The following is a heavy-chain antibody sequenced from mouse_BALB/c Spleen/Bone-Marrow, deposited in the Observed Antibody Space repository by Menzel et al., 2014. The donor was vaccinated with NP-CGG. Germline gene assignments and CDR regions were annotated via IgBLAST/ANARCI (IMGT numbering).Heavy chain of an antibody. CDR2: INPSNGGT. CDR3: TRDHYYYGSSYWYFDV. D-gene: IGHD1-1*01. Sequence: QVQLQQSGAELVKPGASVKLSCEASGYTFTSYYMYWVKQRPGQGLEWIGGINPSNGGTNFNEKFKSKATLTVDKSSSTAYMQLSSLTSEDSAVYYCTRDHYYYGSSYWYFDVLSAAATVTVS. V-gene: IGHV1S81*02. CDR1: GYTFTSYY. J-gene: IGHJ1*01.